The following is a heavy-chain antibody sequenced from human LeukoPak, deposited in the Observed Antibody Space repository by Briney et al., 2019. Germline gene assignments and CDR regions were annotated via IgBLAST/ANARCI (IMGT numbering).Heavy chain of an antibody. Sequence: PSQTLSLTCTVSGGSISSGSYYWSWIRQPAGKGLEWIGRIYTSGSTNYNPSLKGRVTISVDTSKNQFSLKLSSVTAADTAVYYCARENDVEMATKYYFDYWGQGTLVTVSS. D-gene: IGHD5-24*01. CDR2: IYTSGST. CDR1: GGSISSGSYY. J-gene: IGHJ4*02. CDR3: ARENDVEMATKYYFDY. V-gene: IGHV4-61*02.